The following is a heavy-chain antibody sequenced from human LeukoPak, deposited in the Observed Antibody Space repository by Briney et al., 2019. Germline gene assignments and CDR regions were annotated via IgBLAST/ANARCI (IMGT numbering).Heavy chain of an antibody. Sequence: SETLSLTCAVYGGSFSGYYWSWIRQPPGKGLEWIGEISHSGSTNYNPSLKSRVTISVDTSKNQFSLKLSSVTAADTAVYYCARGYYYGFQHWGQGTLVTVSS. V-gene: IGHV4-34*01. D-gene: IGHD3-10*01. CDR3: ARGYYYGFQH. CDR2: ISHSGST. CDR1: GGSFSGYY. J-gene: IGHJ1*01.